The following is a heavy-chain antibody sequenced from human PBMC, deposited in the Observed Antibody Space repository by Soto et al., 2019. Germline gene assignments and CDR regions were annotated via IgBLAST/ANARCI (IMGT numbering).Heavy chain of an antibody. CDR3: ARGRGWRDY. V-gene: IGHV1-8*01. Sequence: QVQLVQSGAEVKKAGASVKVSCKASGYTFTNYDINCVRQAPGQGLEWMGWMDPNSGNTDYAQKFQGRVTITRNTSRSTAYLELSSLSSEDTAVYYCARGRGWRDYWGQGTLFSVSS. D-gene: IGHD6-19*01. J-gene: IGHJ4*02. CDR1: GYTFTNYD. CDR2: MDPNSGNT.